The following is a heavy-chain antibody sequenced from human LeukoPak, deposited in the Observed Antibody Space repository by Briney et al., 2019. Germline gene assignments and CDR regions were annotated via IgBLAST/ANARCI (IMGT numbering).Heavy chain of an antibody. V-gene: IGHV3-21*04. J-gene: IGHJ6*03. CDR1: GFTFSIYT. CDR2: ISTSSSYI. D-gene: IGHD2-21*02. Sequence: GGSLRLSCVASGFTFSIYTMNWVRKAPGKGLEWVSSISTSSSYIYYADSVKGRFTISRDNAKNSLYLQMNSLRSEDTAVYYCAAGIPGGDWGYYMDVWGKGTTVTVSS. CDR3: AAGIPGGDWGYYMDV.